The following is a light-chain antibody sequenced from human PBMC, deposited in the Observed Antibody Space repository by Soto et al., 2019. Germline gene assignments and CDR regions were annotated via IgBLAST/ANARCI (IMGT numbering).Light chain of an antibody. CDR3: QQHNNWPRT. CDR1: QSVSSN. V-gene: IGKV3-15*01. CDR2: GAS. Sequence: EIVMTQSPATLSVSPGERATLSCRAGQSVSSNLAWYQQKPGQAPRLLSYGASTRATGIPASFSGSGSGTEFTLTINSLQSDDFAVYYCQQHNNWPRTFGQGTKVDI. J-gene: IGKJ1*01.